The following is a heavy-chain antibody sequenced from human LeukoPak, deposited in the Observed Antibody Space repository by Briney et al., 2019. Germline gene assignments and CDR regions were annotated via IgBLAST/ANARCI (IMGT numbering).Heavy chain of an antibody. Sequence: GASVTVSCTASGYTFTSYAMHWVRQAPGQRLEWMGWINAGNGNTKYSQKFQGRVTITRDTSASTAYMELSSLRSEDTAVYYCARKTVTYYYYYGMDVWGQGTTVTVSS. D-gene: IGHD4-11*01. CDR1: GYTFTSYA. V-gene: IGHV1-3*01. CDR2: INAGNGNT. CDR3: ARKTVTYYYYYGMDV. J-gene: IGHJ6*02.